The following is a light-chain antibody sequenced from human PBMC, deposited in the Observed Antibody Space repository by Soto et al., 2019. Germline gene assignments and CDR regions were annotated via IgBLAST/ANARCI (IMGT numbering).Light chain of an antibody. CDR2: EGS. CDR3: SSYAGSNTLL. V-gene: IGLV2-23*01. CDR1: SSDVGTYNF. J-gene: IGLJ2*01. Sequence: QSALTQPASVSGSPGQSITISCTGTSSDVGTYNFVSWYQQHPGKAPKLMIFEGSKRPSGVSYRFSGSKSGNTASLTISPLQPEDEADYYCSSYAGSNTLLFGGGTKLTVL.